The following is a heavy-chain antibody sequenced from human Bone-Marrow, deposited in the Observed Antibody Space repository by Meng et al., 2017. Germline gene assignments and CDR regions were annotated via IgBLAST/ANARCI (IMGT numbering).Heavy chain of an antibody. Sequence: QEHVRPAVPGPVVPPALLSLTSAVSGVSISGSLWWGWIRQPPGQGLEWIGEIYHDGSTNYTPSLKSRVTISVDKSKNQFSLKLSSVTAADTAVYYCARAAYDIWSGYAPWGQGALVTVSS. D-gene: IGHD3-3*01. V-gene: IGHV4-4*03. CDR1: GVSISGSLW. CDR3: ARAAYDIWSGYAP. CDR2: IYHDGST. J-gene: IGHJ5*02.